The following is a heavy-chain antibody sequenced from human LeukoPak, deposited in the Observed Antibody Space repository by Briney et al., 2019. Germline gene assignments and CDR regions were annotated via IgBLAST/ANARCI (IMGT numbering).Heavy chain of an antibody. CDR2: IRYDGSNK. V-gene: IGHV3-30*02. J-gene: IGHJ4*02. Sequence: GGSLRLSCAASGFTFSSYGMHWVRQAPGRGLEWVAFIRYDGSNKYYADSVKGRFTISRDNSKNTLYLQMNSLRAEDTAVYYCAKDRTYYYDSSGYPNRGFDYWGQRTLVTVSS. CDR1: GFTFSSYG. D-gene: IGHD3-22*01. CDR3: AKDRTYYYDSSGYPNRGFDY.